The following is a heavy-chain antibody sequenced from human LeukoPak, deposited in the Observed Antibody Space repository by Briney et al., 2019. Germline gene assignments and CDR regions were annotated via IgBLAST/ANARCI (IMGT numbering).Heavy chain of an antibody. Sequence: GGSLRLSCAASGFTVSSNYMSWVRQAPGRGLEWVSVIYSGGSTYYADSVKGRFTISRDNSKNTLFLQMNSVRAGDTAVYYCARCTATMVDYWGQGTLVTVSS. V-gene: IGHV3-66*01. CDR3: ARCTATMVDY. CDR2: IYSGGST. D-gene: IGHD3-10*01. CDR1: GFTVSSNY. J-gene: IGHJ4*02.